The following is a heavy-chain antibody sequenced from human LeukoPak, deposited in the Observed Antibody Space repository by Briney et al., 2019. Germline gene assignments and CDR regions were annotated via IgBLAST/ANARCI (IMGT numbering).Heavy chain of an antibody. CDR2: IYHSGST. CDR3: AREVRFGEGEWFDP. D-gene: IGHD3-10*01. V-gene: IGHV4-30-2*01. J-gene: IGHJ5*02. CDR1: GGSISSGGYS. Sequence: SGTLSLTCAVSGGSISSGGYSWSWIRQPPGKGLEWIGYIYHSGSTYYNPSLKSRVTISVDRSKNQFSLKLSSVTAADTAVYYCAREVRFGEGEWFDPWGQGTLVTISS.